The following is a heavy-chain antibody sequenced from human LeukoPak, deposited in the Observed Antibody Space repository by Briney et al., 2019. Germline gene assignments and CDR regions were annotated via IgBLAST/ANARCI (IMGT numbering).Heavy chain of an antibody. J-gene: IGHJ4*02. CDR3: AREKYSPGAVDY. D-gene: IGHD6-6*01. CDR1: GGSISSYY. Sequence: SETLSLTCTVSGGSISSYYWSWIRQPPGRGLEWIGYIYYSGNTNYNPSLKSRVTISVDTSKNQISLKVSSVTAADTAVYYCAREKYSPGAVDYWGQGSLVTVSS. CDR2: IYYSGNT. V-gene: IGHV4-59*08.